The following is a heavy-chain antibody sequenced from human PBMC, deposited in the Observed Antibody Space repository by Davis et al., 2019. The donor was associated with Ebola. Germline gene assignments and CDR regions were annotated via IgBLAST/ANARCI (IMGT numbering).Heavy chain of an antibody. V-gene: IGHV3-23*01. D-gene: IGHD3-3*01. CDR2: ISGSGGST. CDR1: AITFSSYA. J-gene: IGHJ6*04. Sequence: GESLRLSCADSAITFSSYAMTWVRQAPGKGLEWVSAISGSGGSTYYADSVKGRFTISRDNSKKTLYLQMNSLRAEDTAVYYCAKSGLSFGVVKYHYGMDVWGKGTTVTVSS. CDR3: AKSGLSFGVVKYHYGMDV.